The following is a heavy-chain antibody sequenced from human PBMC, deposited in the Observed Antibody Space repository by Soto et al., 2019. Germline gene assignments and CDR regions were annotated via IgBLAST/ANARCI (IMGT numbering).Heavy chain of an antibody. CDR3: ARDLRDEVSYYYGMDV. V-gene: IGHV1-3*01. CDR1: GYTFTSYA. CDR2: INAGNGNT. D-gene: IGHD2-21*01. J-gene: IGHJ6*02. Sequence: ASVKVSCKASGYTFTSYAMHWVRQAPGQRLEWTGWINAGNGNTKYSQKFQGRVTITRDTSASTAYMELSSLRSEDTAVYYCARDLRDEVSYYYGMDVWGQGTTVTVSS.